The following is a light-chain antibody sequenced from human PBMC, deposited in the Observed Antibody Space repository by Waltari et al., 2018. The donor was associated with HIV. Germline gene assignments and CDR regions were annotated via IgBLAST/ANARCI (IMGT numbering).Light chain of an antibody. Sequence: DLQMTQSPSSLSASVGDRVTITCRASQRISSYLNWYQQKPGKAPKLLIYAAASLQSGVPSRFSGSGSGTDFTLTISSLQPEDFATYYCQQSYSTPPNTFGQGTKLEIK. CDR3: QQSYSTPPNT. CDR1: QRISSY. J-gene: IGKJ2*01. CDR2: AAA. V-gene: IGKV1-39*01.